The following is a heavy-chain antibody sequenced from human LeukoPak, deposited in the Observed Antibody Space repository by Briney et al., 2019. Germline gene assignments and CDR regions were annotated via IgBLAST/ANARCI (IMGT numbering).Heavy chain of an antibody. D-gene: IGHD3-3*01. Sequence: PSETLSLTCTVSGGSISSSRYYWGWIRQPPGKGLEWLGTIYYSGSTYYNPSLRSRVTISVDTSKDQFSLNLSSVTATDTAMYYCARLITIFSTKFDPWGQGTLVTVSS. V-gene: IGHV4-39*01. J-gene: IGHJ5*02. CDR3: ARLITIFSTKFDP. CDR1: GGSISSSRYY. CDR2: IYYSGST.